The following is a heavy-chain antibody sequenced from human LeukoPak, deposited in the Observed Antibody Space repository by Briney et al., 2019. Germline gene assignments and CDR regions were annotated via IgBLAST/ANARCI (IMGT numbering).Heavy chain of an antibody. CDR3: ARGLRRGDY. CDR1: GFTFSSYE. V-gene: IGHV3-21*01. D-gene: IGHD4-17*01. J-gene: IGHJ4*02. CDR2: ISSTGNNI. Sequence: EGSLSLSCAASGFTFSSYEMNWVRQAPGRGLEWVSSISSTGNNIYYADSVKGRFTISRDNAKVSLYLEMNSLRAEDTAVYYCARGLRRGDYWGQGTLVTVSS.